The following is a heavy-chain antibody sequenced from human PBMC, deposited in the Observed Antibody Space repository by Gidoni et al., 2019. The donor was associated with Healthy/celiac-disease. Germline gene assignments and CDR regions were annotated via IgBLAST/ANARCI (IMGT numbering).Heavy chain of an antibody. CDR1: GGSFSCYY. V-gene: IGHV4-34*01. CDR2: INHSGST. Sequence: QVQLQQWGAVLLKPSETLSLTCAVYGGSFSCYYWSWIRQPPGKGLEWIGEINHSGSTNYNPSLKSRVTISVDTSKNQFSLKLSSVTAADTAVYYCARGLYYGNWGQGTLVTVSS. D-gene: IGHD3-10*01. J-gene: IGHJ4*02. CDR3: ARGLYYGN.